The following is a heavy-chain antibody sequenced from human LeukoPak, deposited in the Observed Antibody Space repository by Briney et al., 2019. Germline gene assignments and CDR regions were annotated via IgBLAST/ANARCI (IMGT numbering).Heavy chain of an antibody. Sequence: SETLSLTCTVSGGSISNYYWSWIRQAPGKGLEWIGYIHYSGSTNYNPSLKSRVTISVDTSKNQFSLKLSSVTAADTAVYYCARRGNWGFFDYWGQGTLDTVSS. CDR2: IHYSGST. CDR1: GGSISNYY. CDR3: ARRGNWGFFDY. D-gene: IGHD7-27*01. V-gene: IGHV4-59*01. J-gene: IGHJ4*02.